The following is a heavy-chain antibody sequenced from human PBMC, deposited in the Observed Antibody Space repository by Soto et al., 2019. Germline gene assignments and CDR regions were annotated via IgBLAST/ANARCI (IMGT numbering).Heavy chain of an antibody. D-gene: IGHD3-16*01. J-gene: IGHJ6*03. Sequence: SETLSLTCTVSGGSISSYYWSWIRQPPGKGLEWIGYIYYSGSTNYNPSLKSRVTISVDTSKNQFSLKLSSVTAADTAVYYCARRGYDRFGHYYYMDVWGKGTTVTVSS. CDR3: ARRGYDRFGHYYYMDV. CDR1: GGSISSYY. CDR2: IYYSGST. V-gene: IGHV4-59*08.